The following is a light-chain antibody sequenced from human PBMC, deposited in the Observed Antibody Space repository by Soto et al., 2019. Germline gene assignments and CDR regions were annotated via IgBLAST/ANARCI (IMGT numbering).Light chain of an antibody. V-gene: IGKV3-15*01. Sequence: EVVTTKTPATLPVSPGEGVPLSCRASQGIGDTLAWYQHKPGQTPRLLIYDTSTRATGVPARFSGSRSGPEFTLTISLRPCGAFAIYKCQPCSIRPLPFGGG. CDR3: QPCSIRPLP. CDR2: DTS. CDR1: QGIGDT. J-gene: IGKJ4*01.